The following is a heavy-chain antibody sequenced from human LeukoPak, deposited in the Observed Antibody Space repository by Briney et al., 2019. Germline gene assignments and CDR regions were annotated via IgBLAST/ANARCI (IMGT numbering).Heavy chain of an antibody. CDR2: ISGSGGST. Sequence: PGGSLRLSCAVSGFTFSSYAMSWVRQAPGKGLEWVSAISGSGGSTYYADSVKGRFTISRDNSKNTLYLQMNSLRAEDTAVYYCASAWVQLWSDPDYWGQGTLVTVSS. CDR3: ASAWVQLWSDPDY. CDR1: GFTFSSYA. J-gene: IGHJ4*02. V-gene: IGHV3-23*01. D-gene: IGHD5-18*01.